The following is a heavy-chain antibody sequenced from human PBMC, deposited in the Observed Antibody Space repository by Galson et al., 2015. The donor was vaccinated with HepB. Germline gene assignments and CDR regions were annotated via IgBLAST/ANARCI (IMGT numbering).Heavy chain of an antibody. CDR3: VKRGAFRDYSD. V-gene: IGHV3-64D*06. CDR1: GFTFSSND. CDR2: INENGDDT. Sequence: SLRLSCAASGFTFSSNDMHWVRQAPGKALECVSSINENGDDTYYVGSVKGRFTISRDNSKNTLYLQMSSLRPEDTAVYYCVKRGAFRDYSDWGQGTLITVSS. J-gene: IGHJ4*02. D-gene: IGHD4-17*01.